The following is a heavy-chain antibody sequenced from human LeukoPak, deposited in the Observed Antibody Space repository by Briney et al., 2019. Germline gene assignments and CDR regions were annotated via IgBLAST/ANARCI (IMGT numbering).Heavy chain of an antibody. CDR2: ISYDGSNK. CDR1: GFTFSSYA. Sequence: GGSLRLSCAASGFTFSSYAMHWVRQAPGKGLEWVAVISYDGSNKYYADSVKGRFTISRDNSKNTLYLQMGSLRAEDMAVYYCARSYIPSRNQLSVAVTAIDYWGQGTLVTVSS. J-gene: IGHJ4*02. CDR3: ARSYIPSRNQLSVAVTAIDY. D-gene: IGHD2-21*02. V-gene: IGHV3-30*14.